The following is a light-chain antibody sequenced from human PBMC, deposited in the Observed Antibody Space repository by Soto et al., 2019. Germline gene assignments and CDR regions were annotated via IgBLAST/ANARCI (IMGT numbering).Light chain of an antibody. CDR1: RSNIGSNS. J-gene: IGLJ3*02. CDR3: AAWDDSLNGWV. CDR2: SNN. Sequence: QSVLTQPPSASGTPGQRVTISCSGSRSNIGSNSINWYQQLPGTAPKVLIYSNNQRPSGVPARFSGSKSGTSASLAISGLQSDDEAEYHCAAWDDSLNGWVFGGGTQLTVL. V-gene: IGLV1-44*01.